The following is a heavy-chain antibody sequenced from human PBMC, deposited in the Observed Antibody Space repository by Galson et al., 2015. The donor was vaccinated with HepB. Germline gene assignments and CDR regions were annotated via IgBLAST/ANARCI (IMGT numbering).Heavy chain of an antibody. V-gene: IGHV1-18*01. CDR3: ARVSNIVVVVAATRNWFDP. D-gene: IGHD2-15*01. J-gene: IGHJ5*02. Sequence: SVKVSCKASGYTFTSYGISWVRQAPGQGLEWMGWISAYNGNTNYAQKLQGRVTMTTDTSTSTAYMELRSLRSDDTAVYYCARVSNIVVVVAATRNWFDPWGQGTLVTVSS. CDR1: GYTFTSYG. CDR2: ISAYNGNT.